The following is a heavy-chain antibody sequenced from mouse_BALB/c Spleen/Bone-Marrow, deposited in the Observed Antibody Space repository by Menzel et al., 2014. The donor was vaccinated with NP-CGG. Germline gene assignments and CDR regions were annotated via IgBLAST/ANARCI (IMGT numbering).Heavy chain of an antibody. V-gene: IGHV1S81*02. CDR2: INPNNGRT. J-gene: IGHJ4*01. Sequence: VKLQESGAALVKPGASVNLSCRASGFTFTTYWIHWVKQRPGQGLEWIGEINPNNGRTNYNERFKTRATLTVDKSSSTAYMQLSSLTSEDSAVYYCARGGRAMAFWGQGTSVTVSS. CDR1: GFTFTTYW. CDR3: ARGGRAMAF. D-gene: IGHD3-3*01.